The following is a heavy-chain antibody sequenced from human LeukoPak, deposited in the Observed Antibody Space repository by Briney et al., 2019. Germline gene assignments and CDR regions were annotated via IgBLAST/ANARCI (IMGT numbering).Heavy chain of an antibody. CDR2: IIPIFGTA. D-gene: IGHD6-19*01. V-gene: IGHV1-69*05. J-gene: IGHJ4*02. CDR3: ARGYSSGWTNYFDY. CDR1: GGTFSSYA. Sequence: ASVKVSCKASGGTFSSYAISWVRQAPGQGLEWMGGIIPIFGTANYAQKLQGRVTITTDESTSTAYMELSSLRSEDTAVYYCARGYSSGWTNYFDYWGQGTLVTVSS.